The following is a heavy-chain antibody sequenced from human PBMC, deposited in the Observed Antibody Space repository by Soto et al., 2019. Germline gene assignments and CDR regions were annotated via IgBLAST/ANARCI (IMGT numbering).Heavy chain of an antibody. CDR2: IYTGGST. D-gene: IGHD4-17*01. V-gene: IGHV3-53*01. CDR1: GFTVSSDY. CDR3: ERAYGGNPALFDP. J-gene: IGHJ5*02. Sequence: EVQLVESGGGLIQPGGSLRLSCAASGFTVSSDYMSWVRQAPGKGLEWVSVIYTGGSTYYADSVKGRLTFSRDNSKNTLYLQMNILRAEETAVYYWERAYGGNPALFDPWGQGTLVTVSS.